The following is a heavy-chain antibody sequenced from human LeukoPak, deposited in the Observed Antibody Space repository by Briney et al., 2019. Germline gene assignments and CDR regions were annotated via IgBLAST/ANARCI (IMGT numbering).Heavy chain of an antibody. CDR1: GFTFNSYA. V-gene: IGHV3-23*01. D-gene: IGHD3-10*01. CDR2: ISPGGSDA. Sequence: GGSLRLSCAASGFTFNSYAMSWVRQAPGKGLEWVSAISPGGSDAYYADSVRGRFTISRDNSKNTLYLQMSSLRAEDSAVYYCAKRGGYETMAAFDYWGQGTLVTVSS. J-gene: IGHJ4*02. CDR3: AKRGGYETMAAFDY.